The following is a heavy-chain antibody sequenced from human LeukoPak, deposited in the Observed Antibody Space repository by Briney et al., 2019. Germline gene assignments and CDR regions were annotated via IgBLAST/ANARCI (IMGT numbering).Heavy chain of an antibody. D-gene: IGHD3-3*01. Sequence: ASVKVSCKASGYTFTGYYMHWVRQAPGQGLEWMGWINPNSGGTNYAQKFQGRVTMTRDTSISTAYMELSRLRSDDTAVYYCARGMRITIFGVVIENWFDPWGQGTLVTVSS. CDR1: GYTFTGYY. CDR3: ARGMRITIFGVVIENWFDP. CDR2: INPNSGGT. J-gene: IGHJ5*02. V-gene: IGHV1-2*02.